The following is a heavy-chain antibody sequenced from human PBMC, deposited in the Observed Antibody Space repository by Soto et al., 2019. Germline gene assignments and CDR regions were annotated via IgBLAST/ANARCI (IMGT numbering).Heavy chain of an antibody. V-gene: IGHV3-9*01. J-gene: IGHJ6*03. D-gene: IGHD3-3*01. CDR1: GFTFDDYA. Sequence: EVQLVESGGGLVQPGRSLRLSCAASGFTFDDYAMHWVRQAPGKGLEWVSGISWNSGSIGYADSVKGRFTISRDNAKNSLYLKMNSLRAEDTALYYCAKDGRRITIFGVVEDPYYYYMDVWGKGTTVTVSS. CDR2: ISWNSGSI. CDR3: AKDGRRITIFGVVEDPYYYYMDV.